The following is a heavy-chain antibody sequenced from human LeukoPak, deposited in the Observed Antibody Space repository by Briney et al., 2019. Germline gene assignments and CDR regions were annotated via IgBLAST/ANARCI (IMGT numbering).Heavy chain of an antibody. CDR2: INPNSGGT. J-gene: IGHJ4*02. CDR1: GYTFTGYY. V-gene: IGHV1-2*02. CDR3: ARAPHYDFWSGR. Sequence: ASVKVSCKASGYTFTGYYMHWVRQAPGQGLEWMGWINPNSGGTNYAQKFQGRVTMTRDTSISTAYMELSRLRSDDTAVYYCARAPHYDFWSGRWGQGTLVTVSS. D-gene: IGHD3-3*01.